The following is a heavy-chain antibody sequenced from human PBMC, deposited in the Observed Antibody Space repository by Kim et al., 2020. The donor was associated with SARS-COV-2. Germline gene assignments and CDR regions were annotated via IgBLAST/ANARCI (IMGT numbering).Heavy chain of an antibody. Sequence: YAVSVKSRITINPDTSKNQFSLQLNSVTPEDTAVYYCARDLSTTGYAMDVWGQGTTVTVSS. D-gene: IGHD6-13*01. CDR3: ARDLSTTGYAMDV. J-gene: IGHJ6*02. V-gene: IGHV6-1*01.